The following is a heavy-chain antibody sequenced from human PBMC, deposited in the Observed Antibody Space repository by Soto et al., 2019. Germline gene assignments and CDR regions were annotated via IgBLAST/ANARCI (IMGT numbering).Heavy chain of an antibody. CDR3: ANNGDFWSWGMDV. D-gene: IGHD3-3*01. J-gene: IGHJ6*02. Sequence: GGSLRLSCAASGFTFSTYAMTWVRQAPGKGLEWVSIISSSGDATYYVDSVKGRFTISRDNSRNTLNHQMNSLRAEEPAVYYCANNGDFWSWGMDVWGQGTTVSVSS. V-gene: IGHV3-23*01. CDR2: ISSSGDAT. CDR1: GFTFSTYA.